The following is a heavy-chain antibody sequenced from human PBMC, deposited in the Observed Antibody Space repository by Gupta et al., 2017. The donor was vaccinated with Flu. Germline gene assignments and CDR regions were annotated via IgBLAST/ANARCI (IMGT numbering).Heavy chain of an antibody. V-gene: IGHV3-23*01. Sequence: EVQVLESGGDLVQPGGSLRLSCAASGFMFSNYAMGWVRQGPGKGLEWVSAIRASGDRTYYADSVKGRFTISRDNSKNTVYLQLSSLRAEDTAVYYCVREARMATVATADFWGQGTRVTVSS. CDR3: VREARMATVATADF. CDR1: GFMFSNYA. CDR2: IRASGDRT. D-gene: IGHD4-23*01. J-gene: IGHJ4*02.